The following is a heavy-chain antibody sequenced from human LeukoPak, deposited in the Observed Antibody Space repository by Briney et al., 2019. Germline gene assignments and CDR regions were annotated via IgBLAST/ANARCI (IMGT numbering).Heavy chain of an antibody. Sequence: SETLSLTCTVSGGSISNYYWSWIRQPPGKGLEWIGYIYYSGSTNYNPSLKSRVTISVDTSKNQFSLKLSSVTAADTAVYYCARGQSTYCSGGTCLPYTWLDPWGQGTLVTVSS. CDR3: ARGQSTYCSGGTCLPYTWLDP. CDR1: GGSISNYY. J-gene: IGHJ5*02. V-gene: IGHV4-59*01. CDR2: IYYSGST. D-gene: IGHD2-15*01.